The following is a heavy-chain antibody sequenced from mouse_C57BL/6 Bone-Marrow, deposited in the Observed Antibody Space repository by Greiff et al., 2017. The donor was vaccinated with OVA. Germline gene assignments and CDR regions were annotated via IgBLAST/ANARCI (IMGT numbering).Heavy chain of an antibody. CDR3: AIKDSSYAMDY. J-gene: IGHJ4*01. CDR1: GYTFTSYW. Sequence: QVQLKQPGAELVKPGASVKVSCKASGYTFTSYWMHWVKQRPGQGLEWIGRIHPSDSDTNYNQKFKGKATLTVDKSSSTAYMQLSSLTSEDSAVYYCAIKDSSYAMDYWGQGTSVTVSS. D-gene: IGHD3-2*01. CDR2: IHPSDSDT. V-gene: IGHV1-74*01.